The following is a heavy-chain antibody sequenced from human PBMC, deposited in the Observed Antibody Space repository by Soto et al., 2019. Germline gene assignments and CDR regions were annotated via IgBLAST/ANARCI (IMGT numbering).Heavy chain of an antibody. CDR3: ARPIAAAGRVPFDY. V-gene: IGHV3-30-3*01. J-gene: IGHJ4*02. D-gene: IGHD6-13*01. CDR1: GFTFSSYA. CDR2: ISYDGSNK. Sequence: GGSLRLSCAASGFTFSSYAMHWVRQAPGKGLEWVAVISYDGSNKYYADSVKGRFTISRDNSKNTLYLQMNSLRAEDTAVYYCARPIAAAGRVPFDYWGQGTLVTVSS.